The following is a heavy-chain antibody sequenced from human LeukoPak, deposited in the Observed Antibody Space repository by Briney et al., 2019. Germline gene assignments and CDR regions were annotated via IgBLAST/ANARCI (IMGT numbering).Heavy chain of an antibody. D-gene: IGHD3-16*01. CDR3: AKDPGDDYYYYMDV. J-gene: IGHJ6*03. V-gene: IGHV3-23*01. Sequence: GGSLRLSCAASGFTFSRSAMTWVRQTPGKGLEWVSAISGSGGSTYYADSVKGRFTISRDNSKNTLYLQMNSLRAEDTAVYYCAKDPGDDYYYYMDVWGKGTTVTVSS. CDR2: ISGSGGST. CDR1: GFTFSRSA.